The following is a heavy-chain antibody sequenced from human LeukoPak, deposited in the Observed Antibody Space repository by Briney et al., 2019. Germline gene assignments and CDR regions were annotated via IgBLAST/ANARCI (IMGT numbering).Heavy chain of an antibody. CDR1: GDSITNNH. CDR3: ARHVFSDGSPFDS. CDR2: ISYTGST. D-gene: IGHD3-10*01. V-gene: IGHV4-59*08. Sequence: SETLSLTCTVSGDSITNNHWSWLRQPPGKGLEWIGHISYTGSTNYNPSLKTRLTMSLDTSKNHFSLTLTSVTAADTALYYCARHVFSDGSPFDSWGQGSLVTVSS. J-gene: IGHJ4*02.